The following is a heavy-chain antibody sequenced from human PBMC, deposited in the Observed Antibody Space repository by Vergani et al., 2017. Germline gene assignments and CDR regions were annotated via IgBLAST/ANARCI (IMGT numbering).Heavy chain of an antibody. Sequence: EVQLLESGGGLVQPGGSLRLSCAVSGFTFSSYAMSWVRQAPGKGLEWVSAISGSGGSTYYADSVKGRFTISRDNSKNTLYLQMNSLRAEDTAVYYCAKDRTYYDFWSGYFCPWGQGTLVTVSS. CDR3: AKDRTYYDFWSGYFCP. J-gene: IGHJ5*02. V-gene: IGHV3-23*01. D-gene: IGHD3-3*01. CDR2: ISGSGGST. CDR1: GFTFSSYA.